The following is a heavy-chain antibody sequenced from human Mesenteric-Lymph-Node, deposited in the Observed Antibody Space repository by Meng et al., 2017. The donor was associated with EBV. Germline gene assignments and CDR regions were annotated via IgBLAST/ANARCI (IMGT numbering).Heavy chain of an antibody. CDR3: ARLVITMILGTPIWSFDL. D-gene: IGHD3-22*01. J-gene: IGHJ2*01. CDR2: IKTSGNT. V-gene: IGHV4-4*07. CDR1: GGSFNNYY. Sequence: VQLQQSGPGLVKPSXXLSLPXTVPGGSFNNYYWSWIRQPAGKGLEWIGHIKTSGNTNYNPSLKSRITMSMDTSKNHFSLNLSSVTAADTAVYYCARLVITMILGTPIWSFDLWGRGTLVTVSS.